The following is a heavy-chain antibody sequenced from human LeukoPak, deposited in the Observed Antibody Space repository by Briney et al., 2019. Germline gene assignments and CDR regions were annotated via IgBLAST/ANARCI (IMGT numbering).Heavy chain of an antibody. J-gene: IGHJ6*03. Sequence: SVKVSCKASGGTFSSYAISWVRQAPGQGLEWMGGIIPIFGTANYAQKFQGRVTITADESTSTAYMELSSLRSEDTAVYYCALRGGDTAMVFPGSYYYYYYMDVWGKGTTVTVSS. CDR3: ALRGGDTAMVFPGSYYYYYYMDV. V-gene: IGHV1-69*13. D-gene: IGHD5-18*01. CDR1: GGTFSSYA. CDR2: IIPIFGTA.